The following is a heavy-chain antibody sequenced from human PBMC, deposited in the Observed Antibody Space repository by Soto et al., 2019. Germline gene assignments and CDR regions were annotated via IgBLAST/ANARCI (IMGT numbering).Heavy chain of an antibody. CDR2: ITRTDST. V-gene: IGHV3-23*01. CDR1: GFTFSNYA. D-gene: IGHD1-26*01. Sequence: GGSLRLSCTASGFTFSNYAMSWVRQAPGKGLEWVSAITRTDSTYYADSVKGRFTISRDNSRNTLYLQMNSLGAEDAALYYCAKALVGEVRATDYCGHGTLVTVSS. CDR3: AKALVGEVRATDY. J-gene: IGHJ4*01.